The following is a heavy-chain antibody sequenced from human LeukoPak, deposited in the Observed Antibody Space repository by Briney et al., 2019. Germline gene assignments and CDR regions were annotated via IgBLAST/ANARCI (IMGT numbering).Heavy chain of an antibody. CDR2: IIPMFGTV. J-gene: IGHJ4*02. CDR1: EGAFSSYA. D-gene: IGHD2-15*01. CDR3: ARHSQSEAAYFDY. V-gene: IGHV1-69*06. Sequence: GTSVKVSCKASEGAFSSYAINWVRQAPGQGLEWMGRIIPMFGTVNYEQKFQGRVTIIADKFTSTAYMELSSLRFEDTAMYYCARHSQSEAAYFDYWGQGTLVTVSS.